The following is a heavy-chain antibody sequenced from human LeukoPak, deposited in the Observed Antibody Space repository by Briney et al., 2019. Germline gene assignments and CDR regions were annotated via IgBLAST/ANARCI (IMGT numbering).Heavy chain of an antibody. CDR2: IYCTGST. J-gene: IGHJ5*02. CDR1: GGSISTYY. D-gene: IGHD1-26*01. Sequence: PSETLSLTCTVSGGSISTYYWSWIRQPPGKGLEWIGYIYCTGSTSYNPSLKSRVTMSLDASKNQFSLELSSVTPADTAVYYCARGGNYWPQWWFDPWGRGTLVSVSS. V-gene: IGHV4-59*01. CDR3: ARGGNYWPQWWFDP.